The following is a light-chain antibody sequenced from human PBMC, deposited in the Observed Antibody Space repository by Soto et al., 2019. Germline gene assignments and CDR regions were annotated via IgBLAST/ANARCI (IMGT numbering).Light chain of an antibody. V-gene: IGKV3-11*01. Sequence: EIVLTQSPGTLSLSPGERATLSCRASQSLDNYLAWYQHKPGQAPRLLIYDASTRATDIPARFSGSGSGTDFTLTISSLEPEDFAVYYCQKRGHWPSFGGGTKVEIK. CDR3: QKRGHWPS. CDR1: QSLDNY. CDR2: DAS. J-gene: IGKJ4*01.